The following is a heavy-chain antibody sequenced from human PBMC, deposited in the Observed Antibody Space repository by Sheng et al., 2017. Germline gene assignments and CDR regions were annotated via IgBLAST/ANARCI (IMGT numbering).Heavy chain of an antibody. CDR1: GGTFSSYA. CDR3: ARVGCSGSYCYYYYYGMDV. Sequence: QVQLVQSGAEVKKPGSSVKVSCKASGGTFSSYAISWVRQAPGQGLEWMGGIIPIFGTANYAQKFQGRVTITADESTSTAYMELSSLRSEDTAVYYCARVGCSGSYCYYYYYGMDVWGQGTHGHRLL. CDR2: IIPIFGTA. J-gene: IGHJ6*02. D-gene: IGHD1-26*01. V-gene: IGHV1-69*01.